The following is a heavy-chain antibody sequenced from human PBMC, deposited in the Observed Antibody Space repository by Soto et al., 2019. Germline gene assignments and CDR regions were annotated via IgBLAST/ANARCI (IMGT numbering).Heavy chain of an antibody. CDR3: ARDSGYDSGSSVNHYLDY. D-gene: IGHD3-10*01. CDR2: IMKDGSVK. CDR1: GFTFGSYW. Sequence: GGSLRLSCAASGFTFGSYWMSWVRQTPGKGLEWVGTIMKDGSVKKYVDSVKGRFTVSRDNAKNSLYLQMDSLRVEDTAVYYCARDSGYDSGSSVNHYLDYWGHGTLVTVSS. V-gene: IGHV3-7*01. J-gene: IGHJ4*01.